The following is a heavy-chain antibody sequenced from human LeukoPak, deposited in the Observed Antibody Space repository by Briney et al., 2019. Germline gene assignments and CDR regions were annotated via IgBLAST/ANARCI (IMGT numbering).Heavy chain of an antibody. Sequence: QPGGSLRLSCAASGYTFSSYGMSWVRQAPGKGLEWVSAISGSGGSTYYADSVKGRFTISRDNSKNTLYLQMNSLRAEDTAVYYCAKDIDFWSVYYFDYWGQGTLVTVSS. V-gene: IGHV3-23*01. J-gene: IGHJ4*02. CDR2: ISGSGGST. CDR3: AKDIDFWSVYYFDY. CDR1: GYTFSSYG. D-gene: IGHD3-3*01.